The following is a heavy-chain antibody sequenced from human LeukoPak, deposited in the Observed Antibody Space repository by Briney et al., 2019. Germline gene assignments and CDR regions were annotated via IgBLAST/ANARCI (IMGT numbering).Heavy chain of an antibody. V-gene: IGHV4-38-2*02. CDR2: IYHSGST. CDR3: AGGGGGWLRLRAETPIDY. CDR1: GYSISSGYY. J-gene: IGHJ4*02. Sequence: SETLSLTCTVSGYSISSGYYWGWIRQPPGKGLEWIGSIYHSGSTYYNPSLKSRVTISVDTSKNQFSLKLSSVTAAATAVYYCAGGGGGWLRLRAETPIDYWGQGTLVTVSS. D-gene: IGHD5-12*01.